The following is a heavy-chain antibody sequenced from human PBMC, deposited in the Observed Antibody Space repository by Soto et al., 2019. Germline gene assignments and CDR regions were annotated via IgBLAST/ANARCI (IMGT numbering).Heavy chain of an antibody. J-gene: IGHJ4*02. CDR2: IYSGGST. V-gene: IGHV3-53*02. CDR3: ARAPLYDSSFLPLN. D-gene: IGHD3-22*01. Sequence: EVQLVETGGGLIQPGGSLRLSCAASGFTVSSNYMSWVRQAPGKGLEWVSVIYSGGSTYYADSVKGRFTISRDNSKNTLYLQMNSLRAEDTAVYYCARAPLYDSSFLPLNWGQGTLVTVSS. CDR1: GFTVSSNY.